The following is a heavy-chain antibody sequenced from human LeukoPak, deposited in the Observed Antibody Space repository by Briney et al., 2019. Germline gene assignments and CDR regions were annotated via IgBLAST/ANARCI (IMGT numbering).Heavy chain of an antibody. Sequence: GGSLRLSCAASGFTFSSYGMHWVRQAPGKGLEWAAFIRYDGSNKYYADSVKGRFTISRDNSKNTLYLQMNSLRAEDTAVYYCAKVSHSNYDFWSGYYLDYWGQGTLVTVSS. J-gene: IGHJ4*02. V-gene: IGHV3-30*02. CDR2: IRYDGSNK. D-gene: IGHD3-3*01. CDR1: GFTFSSYG. CDR3: AKVSHSNYDFWSGYYLDY.